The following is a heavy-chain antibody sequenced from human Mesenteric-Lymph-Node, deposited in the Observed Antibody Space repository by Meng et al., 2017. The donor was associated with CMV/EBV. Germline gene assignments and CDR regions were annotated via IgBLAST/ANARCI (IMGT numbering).Heavy chain of an antibody. Sequence: GESLKISCAASGFIFSNYAMSWVRQAPGKGLEWVSTISGSGGSEYYADSVKGRFTISRDNSKNTLYLQMNSLRAEDTAVYYCAKVPAAMVNYYYGMDVWGQGTTVTVSS. D-gene: IGHD2-2*01. CDR2: ISGSGGSE. J-gene: IGHJ6*02. V-gene: IGHV3-23*01. CDR3: AKVPAAMVNYYYGMDV. CDR1: GFIFSNYA.